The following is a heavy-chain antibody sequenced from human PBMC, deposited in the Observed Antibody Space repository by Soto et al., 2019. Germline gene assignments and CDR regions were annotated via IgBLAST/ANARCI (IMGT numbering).Heavy chain of an antibody. CDR3: ARVAMVRGVITTDFDY. D-gene: IGHD3-10*01. J-gene: IGHJ4*02. V-gene: IGHV1-18*01. CDR2: ISAYNGNT. Sequence: ASVKVSCKASGYTFTSYGISWVRQAPGQGLEWMGWISAYNGNTNYAQKLQGRVTMTTDTSTSTAYMELRSLRSDDTAVYYCARVAMVRGVITTDFDYWGQGTLVTVSS. CDR1: GYTFTSYG.